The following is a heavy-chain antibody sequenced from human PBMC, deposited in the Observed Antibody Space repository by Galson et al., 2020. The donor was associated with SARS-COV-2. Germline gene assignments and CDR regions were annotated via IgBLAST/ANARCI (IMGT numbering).Heavy chain of an antibody. D-gene: IGHD6-13*01. CDR3: ARHMHITTAGISKTYFYYGMDV. CDR2: IYYSGST. J-gene: IGHJ6*02. CDR1: GVSISRYY. V-gene: IGHV4-59*08. Sequence: NTSEPLSLTCTVSGVSISRYYWSWLRQHPGKGLERIGCIYYSGSTNYNTTLKSRVTIPVDTSKSQFSLKLSSVSAADTAVYYCARHMHITTAGISKTYFYYGMDVWGQGTTVTVSS.